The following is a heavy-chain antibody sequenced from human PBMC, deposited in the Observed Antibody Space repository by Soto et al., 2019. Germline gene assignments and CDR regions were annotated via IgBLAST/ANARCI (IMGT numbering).Heavy chain of an antibody. D-gene: IGHD3-22*01. CDR3: ARDYYDSSGYYYYGMDV. Sequence: GGSLRLSCAASGFTFSSYAMHWVRQAPGKGLEWVAVISYDGSNKYYADSVKGRFTISRDNSKNTLYLQMNSLGAEDTAVYYCARDYYDSSGYYYYGMDVWGQGTKVPVSS. V-gene: IGHV3-30-3*01. CDR2: ISYDGSNK. CDR1: GFTFSSYA. J-gene: IGHJ6*02.